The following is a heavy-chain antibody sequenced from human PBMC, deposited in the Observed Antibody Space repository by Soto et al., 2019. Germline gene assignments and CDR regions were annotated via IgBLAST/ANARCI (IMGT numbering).Heavy chain of an antibody. J-gene: IGHJ6*03. CDR2: IYYSGST. Sequence: SKTLSLTCTVSGGSISSSSYYWGWIRQPPGKGLEWIGSIYYSGSTYYNPSLKSRVTISVDTSKNQFSLKLSSVTAADTAVYYCASPQAAGYCSGGSCYPGYYYMDVWGKGTTVTVSS. CDR1: GGSISSSSYY. D-gene: IGHD2-15*01. V-gene: IGHV4-39*01. CDR3: ASPQAAGYCSGGSCYPGYYYMDV.